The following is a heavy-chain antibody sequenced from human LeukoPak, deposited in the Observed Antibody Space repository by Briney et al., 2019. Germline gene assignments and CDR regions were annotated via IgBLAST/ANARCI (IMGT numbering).Heavy chain of an antibody. CDR3: ARATPGGLLYFGV. V-gene: IGHV4-38-2*02. D-gene: IGHD3-10*01. J-gene: IGHJ4*02. CDR1: GYSISSDYC. Sequence: SETLSLTCTVSGYSISSDYCWGWIRQPPGKGLEWIGCVHHSGSSYYNASLKSRVTMSPDTSRNQFSLKLSSVTAADTAVYYCARATPGGLLYFGVGGQGTLVTVSS. CDR2: VHHSGSS.